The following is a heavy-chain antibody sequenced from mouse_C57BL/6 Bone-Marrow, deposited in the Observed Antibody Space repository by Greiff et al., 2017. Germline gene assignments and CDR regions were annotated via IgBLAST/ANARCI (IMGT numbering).Heavy chain of an antibody. CDR3: TTGPAWFAY. CDR1: GFNIKDDY. J-gene: IGHJ3*01. CDR2: IDPENGDT. Sequence: DVHLVESGAELVRPGASVKLSCTASGFNIKDDYMHWVKQRPEQGLEWIGWIDPENGDTEYASKFQGKATIPADTSSNTAYLQRSSLTSEDTAVYYCTTGPAWFAYWGQGTLVTVSA. V-gene: IGHV14-4*01.